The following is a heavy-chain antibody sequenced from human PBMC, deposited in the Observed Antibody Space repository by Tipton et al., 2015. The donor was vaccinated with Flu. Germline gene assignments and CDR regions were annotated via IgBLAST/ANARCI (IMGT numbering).Heavy chain of an antibody. V-gene: IGHV5-51*03. CDR1: GYTYSSYW. Sequence: QSGPEVKKPWESLKISCQGFGYTYSSYWLGWVRQMPGKGLEWMGLNYPADSDTRYSPSFQGQVTISADKSINTDFLQWSTLKAADTAMYYCVRLGSIGDYIHTWGQGTLVTVSS. CDR2: NYPADSDT. J-gene: IGHJ5*02. CDR3: VRLGSIGDYIHT. D-gene: IGHD4-17*01.